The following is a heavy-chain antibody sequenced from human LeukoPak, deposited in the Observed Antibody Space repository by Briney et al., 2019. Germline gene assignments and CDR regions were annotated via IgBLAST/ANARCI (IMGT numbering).Heavy chain of an antibody. J-gene: IGHJ6*03. V-gene: IGHV3-9*01. CDR3: AREGAWFGDYERNYYYYMDV. CDR2: ISWNSGSI. CDR1: GFTFDDYA. D-gene: IGHD3-10*01. Sequence: PGGSLRLSCAASGFTFDDYAMHWVRQAPGKGLEWVSGISWNSGSIGYADSVKGRFTISRDNAKNSLYLQMNSLRAEDTALYHCAREGAWFGDYERNYYYYMDVWGKGTTVTISS.